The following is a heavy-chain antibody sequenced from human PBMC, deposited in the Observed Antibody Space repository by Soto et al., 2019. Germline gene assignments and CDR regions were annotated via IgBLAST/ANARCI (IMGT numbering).Heavy chain of an antibody. J-gene: IGHJ6*02. D-gene: IGHD2-2*01. V-gene: IGHV3-23*01. Sequence: GGSLRLSCAASGFTFNIYAMIWVRQATGKGLEWVSAISGSGGGTYYADSVEGRFTISRDNSNNTLYLQMSSLRAEDTAVYFCARDRVPQLGYYGMDVWGQGTTVTVSS. CDR1: GFTFNIYA. CDR2: ISGSGGGT. CDR3: ARDRVPQLGYYGMDV.